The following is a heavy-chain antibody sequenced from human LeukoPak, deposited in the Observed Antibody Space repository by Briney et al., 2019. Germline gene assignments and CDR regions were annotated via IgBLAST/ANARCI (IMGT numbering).Heavy chain of an antibody. V-gene: IGHV5-51*01. CDR3: ARQTVVRGYFGAFDI. J-gene: IGHJ3*02. D-gene: IGHD3-10*01. CDR2: IYPGDSDT. CDR1: GYSFTSYW. Sequence: GESLKISSKGSGYSFTSYWIGWVRQMPGKGLEWMGIIYPGDSDTRYSPSFQGQVTISADKSISTAYLQWSSLKASDTAMYYCARQTVVRGYFGAFDIWGQGTMVTVSS.